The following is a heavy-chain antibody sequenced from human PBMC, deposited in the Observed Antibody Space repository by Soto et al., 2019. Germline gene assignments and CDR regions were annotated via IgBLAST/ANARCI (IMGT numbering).Heavy chain of an antibody. CDR1: GFTFINYA. J-gene: IGHJ3*02. D-gene: IGHD1-1*01. CDR3: ARVIINWNDGRPDAFDI. Sequence: PGGSLRLSCAAAGFTFINYARNWVRQAPGKGLEWVSAISGSGGYTYYADSVKGRFTISRDNSKNTLYLQMNSLRAEDTAMYYCARVIINWNDGRPDAFDIWGQGTMVTVSS. CDR2: ISGSGGYT. V-gene: IGHV3-23*01.